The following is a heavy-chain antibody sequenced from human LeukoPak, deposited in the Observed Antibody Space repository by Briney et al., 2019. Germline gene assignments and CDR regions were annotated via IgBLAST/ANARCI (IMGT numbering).Heavy chain of an antibody. D-gene: IGHD2-2*01. V-gene: IGHV1-2*02. CDR3: AKDREEYQLLGWFDP. J-gene: IGHJ5*02. CDR1: GYTFTGYY. CDR2: INPNSGGT. Sequence: ASVKVSCKASGYTFTGYYMHWVRQAPGQGLEWMGWINPNSGGTKYAQKFQGRVTMTRDTSISTAYMELSRLRSDDTAVYYCAKDREEYQLLGWFDPWGQGTLVTVSS.